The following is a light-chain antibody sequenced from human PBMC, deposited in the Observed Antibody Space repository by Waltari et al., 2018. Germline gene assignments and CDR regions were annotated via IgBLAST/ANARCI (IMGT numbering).Light chain of an antibody. Sequence: QSALTQPRSVSGSPGQSVTISCTGTSSAVGGYNYVSWYQQHPGKAPKLMIYDVSTRSSGVPDRFSGSKSGNTASLTISGLQTEDEADYYCCSYVGRYIWVFGGGTKLTVL. J-gene: IGLJ3*02. CDR2: DVS. CDR3: CSYVGRYIWV. V-gene: IGLV2-11*01. CDR1: SSAVGGYNY.